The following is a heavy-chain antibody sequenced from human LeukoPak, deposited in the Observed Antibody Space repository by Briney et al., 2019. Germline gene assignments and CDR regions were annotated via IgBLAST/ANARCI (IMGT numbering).Heavy chain of an antibody. CDR1: DVSFSGYY. V-gene: IGHV4-34*01. CDR2: IDHTGST. J-gene: IGHJ4*02. Sequence: SETLSLTCGVYDVSFSGYYWTWFRQPPGKGLEWIGEIDHTGSTNYNPSLKSRVTISVDTSKNQFSLKLSSVTAADTAVYYCARLTSRYSSSWLDYWGQGTLVTVSS. D-gene: IGHD6-13*01. CDR3: ARLTSRYSSSWLDY.